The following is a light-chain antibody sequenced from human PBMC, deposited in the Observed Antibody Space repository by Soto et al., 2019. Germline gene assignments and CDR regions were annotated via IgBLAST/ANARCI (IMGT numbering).Light chain of an antibody. J-gene: IGKJ1*01. CDR3: QQYNTSQGT. CDR2: DAS. CDR1: QNIDKW. Sequence: DIQMTQSPSTLSASVGDRVSITCRASQNIDKWLAWYQQKPQTPHHLLIFDASTLDSGLPSRFSGSASGTEFPLTISSLQPDDFATYYCQQYNTSQGTFGPGTKVDIK. V-gene: IGKV1-5*01.